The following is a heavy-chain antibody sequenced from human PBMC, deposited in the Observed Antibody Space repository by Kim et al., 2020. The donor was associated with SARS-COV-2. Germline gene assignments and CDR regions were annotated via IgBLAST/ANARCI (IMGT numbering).Heavy chain of an antibody. CDR1: GYSFTSYW. CDR3: ARHSLRYFDWPHPDYFDY. CDR2: IYPGDSDT. D-gene: IGHD3-9*01. J-gene: IGHJ4*02. Sequence: GESLKISCKGFGYSFTSYWIGWVRQMPGKGLEWMGIIYPGDSDTRYSPSFQGQVTISADKSISTAYLQWSSLKASDTAMYYCARHSLRYFDWPHPDYFDYWGQGTLVTVSS. V-gene: IGHV5-51*01.